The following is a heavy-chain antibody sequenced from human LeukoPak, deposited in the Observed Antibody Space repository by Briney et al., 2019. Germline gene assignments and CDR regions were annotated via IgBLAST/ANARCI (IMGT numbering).Heavy chain of an antibody. J-gene: IGHJ4*02. V-gene: IGHV4-4*07. Sequence: PSETLSLTCTVSGGSISSYYWSWIRQPAGKGLEWIGRIYTSGSTNYNPSLKSRVTMSVDTSKNQFSLKLSSVTAADTAVYYCARDSPYSGSYLVDYWGQGTLVTVSS. CDR1: GGSISSYY. D-gene: IGHD1-26*01. CDR3: ARDSPYSGSYLVDY. CDR2: IYTSGST.